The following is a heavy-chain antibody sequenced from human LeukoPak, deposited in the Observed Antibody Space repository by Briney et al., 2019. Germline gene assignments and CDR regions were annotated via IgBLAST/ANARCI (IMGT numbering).Heavy chain of an antibody. D-gene: IGHD2-21*02. J-gene: IGHJ6*03. CDR3: ARSPATAIYYYYYSYMDV. CDR2: ISAYNGNT. CDR1: GYTFTSYG. Sequence: GASVKVSCKASGYTFTSYGISWVRQAPGQGLEWMGWISAYNGNTNYAQKLQGRVTMTTDTSTSTAYMELRSLRSDDTAVYYCARSPATAIYYYYYSYMDVWGKGPTVTVSS. V-gene: IGHV1-18*01.